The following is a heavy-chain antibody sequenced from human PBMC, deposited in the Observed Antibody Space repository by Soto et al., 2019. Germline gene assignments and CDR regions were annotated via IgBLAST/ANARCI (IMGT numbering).Heavy chain of an antibody. V-gene: IGHV3-53*01. CDR3: VRVLYDSGVVDF. D-gene: IGHD5-12*01. CDR2: IQSGGAT. CDR1: GFTVSMYD. J-gene: IGHJ4*02. Sequence: QLVESGGGLFQAGGSTRLSCLVSGFTVSMYDMAWVRQAPGKGLEWASVIQSGGATYYPDSAQGRFTISRDNSKNTVYLQMSSLRMEDTGVYSCVRVLYDSGVVDFWGQGSLITVS.